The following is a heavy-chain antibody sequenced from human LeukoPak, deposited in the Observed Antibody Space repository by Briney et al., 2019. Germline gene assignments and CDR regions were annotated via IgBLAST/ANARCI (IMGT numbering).Heavy chain of an antibody. J-gene: IGHJ4*02. D-gene: IGHD6-19*01. Sequence: SETLSLTCTVSGGSISSYYWSWIRQPPGKGLEWLGYIYYSGSTDYNPSLKSRVTISVDTSKNQFSLKLSSVTAADTAVYYCASLTIAVAGAPFDYWGQGTLVTVSS. CDR1: GGSISSYY. CDR2: IYYSGST. V-gene: IGHV4-59*01. CDR3: ASLTIAVAGAPFDY.